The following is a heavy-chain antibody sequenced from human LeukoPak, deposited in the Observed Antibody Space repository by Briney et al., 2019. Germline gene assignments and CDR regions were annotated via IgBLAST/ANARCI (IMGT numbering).Heavy chain of an antibody. CDR1: GFTFSSYG. V-gene: IGHV3-48*02. CDR2: ISSSSSTI. J-gene: IGHJ4*02. D-gene: IGHD3-22*01. Sequence: GRSLRLSCAASGFTFSSYGMHWVRQAPGKGLEWVSYISSSSSTIYYADSVKGRFTISRDNAKNSLYLQMNSLRDEDTAVYYCARDTYYYDSSGYPDWGQGTLVTVSS. CDR3: ARDTYYYDSSGYPD.